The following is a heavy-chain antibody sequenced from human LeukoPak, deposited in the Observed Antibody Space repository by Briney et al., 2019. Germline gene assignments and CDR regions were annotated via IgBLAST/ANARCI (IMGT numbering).Heavy chain of an antibody. J-gene: IGHJ4*02. Sequence: GGSLRLSCAVSGITFRSYAMSWVRQAPGKGLEWVSGISGSGDIIYYADSIKGRFTVSRDNSKNTLHPQMNSLRAEDTALYYCAKDDIAVAGYFDSWGQGTLVTVSS. CDR1: GITFRSYA. V-gene: IGHV3-23*01. CDR3: AKDDIAVAGYFDS. CDR2: ISGSGDII. D-gene: IGHD6-19*01.